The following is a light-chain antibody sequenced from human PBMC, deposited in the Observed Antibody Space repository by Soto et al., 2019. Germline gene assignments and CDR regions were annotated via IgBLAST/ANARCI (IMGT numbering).Light chain of an antibody. CDR1: QSISSY. V-gene: IGKV1-39*01. Sequence: DIQMTQSPSTLSASVGERVTITCGASQSISSYLTWYQQKPGKAPKVLIYAASSLQSGVPSRFSGIGSGTDFTISISSLKTEDFATYYCQQSYSGTLTFGGGTKVDIK. J-gene: IGKJ4*01. CDR3: QQSYSGTLT. CDR2: AAS.